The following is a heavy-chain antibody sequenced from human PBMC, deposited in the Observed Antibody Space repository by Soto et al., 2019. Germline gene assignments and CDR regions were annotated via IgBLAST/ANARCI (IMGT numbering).Heavy chain of an antibody. CDR1: GFTFSSYG. CDR2: IWYDGSNK. Sequence: QVQLVESGGGVVQPGRSLRLSCAASGFTFSSYGMHWVRQAPGKGLEWVAVIWYDGSNKYYAYSVKGRFTISRDNSKNTLYLQMNSLRAEDTAVYYCARRTLYPGMVDYWGQGTLVTVSS. CDR3: ARRTLYPGMVDY. J-gene: IGHJ4*02. V-gene: IGHV3-33*01. D-gene: IGHD2-8*01.